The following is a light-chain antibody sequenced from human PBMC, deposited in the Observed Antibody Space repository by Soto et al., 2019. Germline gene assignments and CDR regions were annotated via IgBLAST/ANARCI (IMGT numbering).Light chain of an antibody. CDR3: SLYTSSSTFD. CDR2: EVR. Sequence: QSALTQPPSVSGSPGQSFTISYTGTTSDLGRYNIVYWYQQPPGTAPKLLIYEVRNRPSGFPDRFSGFNSANTASLTISRLQSQDEADYYGSLYTSSSTFDFGTQTKVTVL. J-gene: IGLJ1*01. CDR1: TSDLGRYNI. V-gene: IGLV2-18*01.